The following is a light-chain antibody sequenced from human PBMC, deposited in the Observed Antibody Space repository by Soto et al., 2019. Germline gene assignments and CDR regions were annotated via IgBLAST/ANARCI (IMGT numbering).Light chain of an antibody. J-gene: IGKJ1*01. CDR2: GVS. CDR3: QQYHNWPRT. Sequence: DIQMTQSPSSLSASVGDRVTITCRASQGIRNELGWYQQKPGRAPKRLIYGVSNLQSGVPSRFSGSGSGTEFTLTISGLQSEDFAVYYCQQYHNWPRTFGQGTRVEIK. CDR1: QGIRNE. V-gene: IGKV1-17*01.